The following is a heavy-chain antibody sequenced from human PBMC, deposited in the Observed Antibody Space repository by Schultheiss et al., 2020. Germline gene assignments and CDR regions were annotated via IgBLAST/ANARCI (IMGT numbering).Heavy chain of an antibody. CDR3: AKSAVLLWFGELFDAFDI. J-gene: IGHJ3*02. V-gene: IGHV1-2*02. D-gene: IGHD3-10*01. Sequence: ASVKVSCKASGYTFTSYDINWVRQATGQGLEWMGWINPNSGGTNYAQKFQGRVTMTRDTSISTAYMELSSLRSEDTALYYCAKSAVLLWFGELFDAFDIWGQGTMVTVSS. CDR2: INPNSGGT. CDR1: GYTFTSYD.